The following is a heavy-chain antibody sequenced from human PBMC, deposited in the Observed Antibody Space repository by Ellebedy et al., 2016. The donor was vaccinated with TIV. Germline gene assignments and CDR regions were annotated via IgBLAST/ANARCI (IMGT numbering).Heavy chain of an antibody. D-gene: IGHD1-26*01. CDR1: GFTFSDYY. J-gene: IGHJ5*02. CDR2: ISSSSSYI. V-gene: IGHV3-21*01. CDR3: AREGIVGATTGWFDP. Sequence: GESLKISCAASGFTFSDYYMSWVRQAPGKGLEWVSSISSSSSYIYYADSVKGRFTISRDNAKNSLYLQMNSLRAEDTAVYYCAREGIVGATTGWFDPWGQGTLVTVSS.